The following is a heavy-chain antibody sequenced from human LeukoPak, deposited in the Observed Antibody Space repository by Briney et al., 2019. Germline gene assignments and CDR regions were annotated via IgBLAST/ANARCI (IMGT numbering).Heavy chain of an antibody. CDR3: ARYDRKRFDY. V-gene: IGHV4-59*08. D-gene: IGHD3-16*01. CDR2: IYYSGST. CDR1: GGSISSYY. Sequence: SETLSLTCTVSGGSISSYYWSWIRQPPGKGLEWIGYIYYSGSTNYKPSVKSRVTISVDTSKNQFSLKLSSVTAADTAVYYCARYDRKRFDYWGQGTLVTVSS. J-gene: IGHJ4*02.